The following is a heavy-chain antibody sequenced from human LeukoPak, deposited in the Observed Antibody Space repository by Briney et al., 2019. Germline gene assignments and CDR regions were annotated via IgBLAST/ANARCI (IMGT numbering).Heavy chain of an antibody. CDR1: GGSFSGYY. CDR2: INHSGST. CDR3: ARGGYYGSGNDFRFDP. J-gene: IGHJ5*02. V-gene: IGHV4-34*01. Sequence: SETLSLTCAVYGGSFSGYYWSWIRQPPGKGLEWIGEINHSGSTNYNPSLKSRVTISVDTSRNQFSLKLSSVTAADTAVYYCARGGYYGSGNDFRFDPWGQGTLVTVSS. D-gene: IGHD3-10*01.